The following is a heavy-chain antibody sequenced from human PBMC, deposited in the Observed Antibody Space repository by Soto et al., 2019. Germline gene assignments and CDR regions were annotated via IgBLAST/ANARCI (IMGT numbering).Heavy chain of an antibody. V-gene: IGHV4-39*01. J-gene: IGHJ6*02. CDR3: ASGYDILTGYPRGDYYGMDV. D-gene: IGHD3-9*01. CDR2: IYYSGST. Sequence: SETLSLTCTVSGGSISSSSYYWGWIRQPPGKGLEWIGSIYYSGSTYYKQTLKSRVTISVDTSKKQLYLKLNSETASDTSLYYFASGYDILTGYPRGDYYGMDVWGQGTTVT. CDR1: GGSISSSSYY.